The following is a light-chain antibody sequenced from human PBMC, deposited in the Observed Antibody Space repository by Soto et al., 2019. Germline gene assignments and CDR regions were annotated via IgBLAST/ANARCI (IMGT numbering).Light chain of an antibody. J-gene: IGLJ2*01. CDR1: SSDVGGYNY. CDR3: SSYAGSNNVI. Sequence: QSALTQPPSASGSPGQSVTISCTGTSSDVGGYNYVSWYQQHPGKAPKLMISEVTKRPSGVPDRFSGSKSGNTASLTVSGLQADEEADYFCSSYAGSNNVIFGGGTKLTVL. V-gene: IGLV2-8*01. CDR2: EVT.